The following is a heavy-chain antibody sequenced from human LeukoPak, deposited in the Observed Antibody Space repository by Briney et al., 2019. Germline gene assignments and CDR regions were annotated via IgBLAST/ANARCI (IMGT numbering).Heavy chain of an antibody. CDR2: IYYGGST. J-gene: IGHJ6*04. CDR3: ASNRVIWFGEFNYYYGMDV. V-gene: IGHV4-31*03. Sequence: SQTLSLTCTVSGGSISSGGYYWSWIRQHPGKGLEWIGYIYYGGSTYYNPSLKSRVTISVDTSKNQFSLKLSSVTAADTAVYYCASNRVIWFGEFNYYYGMDVWGKGTTVTVSS. CDR1: GGSISSGGYY. D-gene: IGHD3-10*01.